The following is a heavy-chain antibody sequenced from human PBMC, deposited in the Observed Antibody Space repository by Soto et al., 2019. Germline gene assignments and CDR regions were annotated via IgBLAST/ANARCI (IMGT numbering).Heavy chain of an antibody. J-gene: IGHJ6*02. CDR1: GYSFTTYG. D-gene: IGHD1-7*01. V-gene: IGHV1-18*01. CDR2: ISNYNGDT. Sequence: QAQLVQSGAEVKKPGASVKVSCKASGYSFTTYGIAWVRQAPGQGLEWMGWISNYNGDTDYAQNLQGIVIMTTDTSTTTAYMQLRRLRSDDTAVYYCAREGTRPYYYYGMDVWGQGNTVSVSS. CDR3: AREGTRPYYYYGMDV.